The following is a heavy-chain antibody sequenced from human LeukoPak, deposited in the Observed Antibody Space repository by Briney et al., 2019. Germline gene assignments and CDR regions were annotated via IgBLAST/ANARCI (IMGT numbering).Heavy chain of an antibody. V-gene: IGHV4-59*12. D-gene: IGHD2-15*01. J-gene: IGHJ6*03. CDR3: ARERVTRAYCSGGSCYPSWYYYYYMDV. Sequence: SETLSLTCTVSGGSIRFSYWSWIRQPPGKGLEWIGHIYYSLRPSYSPSLKSRVTMSVDTSKNQFSLKLSSVTAADTAVYYCARERVTRAYCSGGSCYPSWYYYYYMDVWGKGTTVTVSS. CDR1: GGSIRFSY. CDR2: IYYSLRP.